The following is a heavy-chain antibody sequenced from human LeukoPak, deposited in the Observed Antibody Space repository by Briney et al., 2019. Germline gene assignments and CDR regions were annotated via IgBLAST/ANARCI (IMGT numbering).Heavy chain of an antibody. CDR2: ISGSGGST. V-gene: IGHV3-23*01. J-gene: IGHJ4*02. D-gene: IGHD2-21*02. Sequence: PGGSLRLSCAASGFTFSSYAMSWVRQAPGKGLEWVSAISGSGGSTYYADSVKGRFTISRDNSKNTLYLQMNSLRAEDTAVYYCAKGPYCGGDCYPSYYFDYWGQGTLVTVSS. CDR1: GFTFSSYA. CDR3: AKGPYCGGDCYPSYYFDY.